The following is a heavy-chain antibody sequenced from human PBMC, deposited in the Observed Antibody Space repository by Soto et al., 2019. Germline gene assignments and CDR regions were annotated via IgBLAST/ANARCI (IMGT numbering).Heavy chain of an antibody. D-gene: IGHD3-3*01. CDR1: GFTFSDYY. CDR2: ISSSGSTI. V-gene: IGHV3-11*01. J-gene: IGHJ3*02. CDR3: ARAIRITIFGVVPDNAFDI. Sequence: GGSLRLSCAASGFTFSDYYMSWIRQAPGKGLEWVSYISSSGSTIYYADSVKGRFTISRDNAKNSLYLQMNSLRAEDTAVYYYARAIRITIFGVVPDNAFDIWGQGTMVTVSS.